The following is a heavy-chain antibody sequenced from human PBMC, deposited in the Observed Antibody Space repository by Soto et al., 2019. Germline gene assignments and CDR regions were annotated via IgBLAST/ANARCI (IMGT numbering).Heavy chain of an antibody. CDR3: ARARGVVVPAAVLMYGMDV. V-gene: IGHV4-59*13. D-gene: IGHD2-2*02. Sequence: SGTPSITSTTPPASRGKYYWCWTRLPLRKGLEWIGYIYYSGSTNYNPSLKSRVTISVDTSKNQFSLKLSSVTAADTAVYHCARARGVVVPAAVLMYGMDVWGPGTTVT. CDR1: PASRGKYY. J-gene: IGHJ6*02. CDR2: IYYSGST.